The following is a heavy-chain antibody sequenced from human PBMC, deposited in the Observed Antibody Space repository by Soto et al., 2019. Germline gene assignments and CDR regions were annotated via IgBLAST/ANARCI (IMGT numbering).Heavy chain of an antibody. CDR2: IYYSGST. Sequence: QLQLQESGPGLVKPSETLSLTCTVSGGSISSSSYYWGWIRQPPGKGLEWIGSIYYSGSTYYNPSLKSRVTISVDTSKNQFSLKLSSVTAADTAVYYCARPLPVPSKYQLLYGLSGFDPWGQGTLVTVSS. D-gene: IGHD2-2*02. CDR1: GGSISSSSYY. J-gene: IGHJ5*02. CDR3: ARPLPVPSKYQLLYGLSGFDP. V-gene: IGHV4-39*01.